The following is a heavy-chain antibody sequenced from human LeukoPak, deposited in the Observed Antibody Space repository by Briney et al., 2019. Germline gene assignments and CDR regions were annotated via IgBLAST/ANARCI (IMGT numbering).Heavy chain of an antibody. V-gene: IGHV3-53*01. CDR3: ARVADYYVSGHFDY. J-gene: IGHJ4*02. Sequence: GGSLRLSCAASVFTVSGNYMIWVRHTPGKRREWVSLIYSGGNTYYTDSVKGRFTISRDNSENTLYLQMNSLRTEDTAVYYCARVADYYVSGHFDYWGQGTLVTVSS. CDR1: VFTVSGNY. D-gene: IGHD3-10*01. CDR2: IYSGGNT.